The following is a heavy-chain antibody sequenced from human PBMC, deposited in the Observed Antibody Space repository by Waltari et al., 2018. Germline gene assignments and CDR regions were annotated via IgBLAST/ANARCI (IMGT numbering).Heavy chain of an antibody. CDR1: GGSISSYY. D-gene: IGHD3-22*01. V-gene: IGHV4-59*01. CDR2: IYYSGST. CDR3: ARMGTYYYDSSGYSYFDY. J-gene: IGHJ4*02. Sequence: QVQLQESGPGLVKPSETLSLTCTVSGGSISSYYWSWLRQPPGKGLEWIGYIYYSGSTNCNPSLKSRVTISVDTSKNQFSLKLSSVTAADTAVYYCARMGTYYYDSSGYSYFDYWGQGTLVTVSS.